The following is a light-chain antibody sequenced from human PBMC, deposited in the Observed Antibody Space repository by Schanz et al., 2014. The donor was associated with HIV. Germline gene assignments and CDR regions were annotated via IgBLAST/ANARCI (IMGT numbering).Light chain of an antibody. J-gene: IGLJ7*01. CDR1: SSNIGAGYD. CDR2: ANN. V-gene: IGLV1-40*01. Sequence: QSVLTQPPSVSGAPGQRVTISCAGRSSNIGAGYDVHWYQQFPRTAPKLLIFANNNRPSGVPDRFSGSKSGTSASLLISGLQSEDEADYYCATWDDSLNGAVFGGGTQLTVL. CDR3: ATWDDSLNGAV.